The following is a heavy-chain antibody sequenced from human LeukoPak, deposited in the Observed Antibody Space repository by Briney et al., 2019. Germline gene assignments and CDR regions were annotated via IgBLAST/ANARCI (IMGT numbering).Heavy chain of an antibody. Sequence: PGGSPRLSCEGSGFTFSNYWMGWVRQAPGKGLQWVANIKTDGSEKYYVDSVKGRFTISRDNAKNSLYLQMNSLRAEDTAVYYCATYSSLNRREFQYWGQGTLLTVSS. J-gene: IGHJ1*01. D-gene: IGHD3-22*01. CDR3: ATYSSLNRREFQY. CDR1: GFTFSNYW. CDR2: IKTDGSEK. V-gene: IGHV3-7*01.